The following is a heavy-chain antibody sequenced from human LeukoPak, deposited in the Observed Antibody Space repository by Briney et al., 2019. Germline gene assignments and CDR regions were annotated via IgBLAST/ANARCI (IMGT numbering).Heavy chain of an antibody. CDR2: INPNTGDT. CDR1: GYTFTGYY. CDR3: ATERTGTALY. V-gene: IGHV1-2*06. Sequence: ASVKVSCKTSGYTFTGYYMHWVRQAPGQGLEWMGRINPNTGDTEYAQKFQGRVTMTRDTSISTAYMELSRLRSDDTAVYYCATERTGTALYWGQGTLVTVSS. D-gene: IGHD3/OR15-3a*01. J-gene: IGHJ4*02.